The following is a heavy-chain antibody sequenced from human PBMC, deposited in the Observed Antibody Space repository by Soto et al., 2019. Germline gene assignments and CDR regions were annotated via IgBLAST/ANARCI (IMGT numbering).Heavy chain of an antibody. CDR1: GGSISSGGYS. D-gene: IGHD1-1*01. CDR2: IYHSGST. Sequence: QLQLQESGSGLVKPSQTLSLTCAVSGGSISSGGYSWNWIRQPPGKGLEWIGYIYHSGSTYYNPSLKSRVTISVDKSKNQFSLKLNIVTAAGTALYYCARDQLEGNWFDPWGQGTLVTVSS. CDR3: ARDQLEGNWFDP. V-gene: IGHV4-30-2*01. J-gene: IGHJ5*02.